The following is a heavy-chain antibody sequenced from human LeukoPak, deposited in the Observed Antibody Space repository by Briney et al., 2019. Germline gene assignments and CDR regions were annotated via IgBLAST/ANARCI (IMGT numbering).Heavy chain of an antibody. CDR1: GFTFSSYG. Sequence: GGSLRLSCAASGFTFSSYGMHWVRQAPGKGLEWVAFIRYDGSNKYYADSVKGRFTISRDNSKNTLYLQMNSLRTEDTAVYYCARSKGTTCYDFWSGSSLFDYWGQGTLVTVSS. V-gene: IGHV3-30*02. CDR3: ARSKGTTCYDFWSGSSLFDY. D-gene: IGHD3-3*01. CDR2: IRYDGSNK. J-gene: IGHJ4*02.